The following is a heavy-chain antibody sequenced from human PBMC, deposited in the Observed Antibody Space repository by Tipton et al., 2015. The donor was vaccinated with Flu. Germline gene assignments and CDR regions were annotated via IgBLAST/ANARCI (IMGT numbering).Heavy chain of an antibody. Sequence: SLRLSCTASGFTFTSYDMHWVRQVTGEGLEWVSGISSAGDTYYLDSVKGRFTISRENGKNSLYLQMNSLGAGDTAVYFCARAPVWLGYSLDVWGQGTTVTVSS. CDR1: GFTFTSYD. D-gene: IGHD3-10*01. J-gene: IGHJ6*02. CDR3: ARAPVWLGYSLDV. V-gene: IGHV3-13*01. CDR2: ISSAGDT.